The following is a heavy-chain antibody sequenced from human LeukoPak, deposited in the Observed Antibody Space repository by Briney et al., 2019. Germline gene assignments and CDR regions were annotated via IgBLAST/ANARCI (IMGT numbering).Heavy chain of an antibody. D-gene: IGHD3-22*01. V-gene: IGHV3-53*01. CDR2: IYNDGRT. Sequence: GGSLRLSCAASGFIFSNYWMSWVRQAPGKGPEWVSLIYNDGRTYYADSVKGRCTISRDNLKNVLYLQMNSLKVEDTALYYCARGLFLSGYLDAFDIWGQGTVVTVSS. CDR1: GFIFSNYW. J-gene: IGHJ3*02. CDR3: ARGLFLSGYLDAFDI.